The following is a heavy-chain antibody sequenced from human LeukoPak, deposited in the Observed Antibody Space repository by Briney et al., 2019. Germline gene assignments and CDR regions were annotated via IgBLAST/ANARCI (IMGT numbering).Heavy chain of an antibody. V-gene: IGHV4-59*01. Sequence: PSETLSLTCTVSGGSISSYYWSWIRQPPGKGLEWIGYIYYSGSTNYNPSLKSRVTISVDTSKNQFSLKLSSVTAADTAVYYCASVTYYYDSSGYYLWYFDLWGRGTLVTVSS. D-gene: IGHD3-22*01. CDR3: ASVTYYYDSSGYYLWYFDL. J-gene: IGHJ2*01. CDR2: IYYSGST. CDR1: GGSISSYY.